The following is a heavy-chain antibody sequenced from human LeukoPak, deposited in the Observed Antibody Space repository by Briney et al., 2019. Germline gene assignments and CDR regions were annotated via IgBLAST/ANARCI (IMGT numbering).Heavy chain of an antibody. D-gene: IGHD2-15*01. Sequence: SETLSLTCTVSGDSSMTSGSYYWSWIRQPAGEGLEWIGRIYASGITTYNPSLKSRVTISVDTSKNQFSLKLSSVTAADTAVYYCASASASLGYCSGGSCPWRAFDIWGQGTMVTVSS. CDR3: ASASASLGYCSGGSCPWRAFDI. V-gene: IGHV4-61*02. CDR1: GDSSMTSGSYY. CDR2: IYASGIT. J-gene: IGHJ3*02.